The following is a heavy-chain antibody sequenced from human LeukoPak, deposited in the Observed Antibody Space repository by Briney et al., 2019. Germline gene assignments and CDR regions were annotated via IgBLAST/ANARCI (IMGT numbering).Heavy chain of an antibody. CDR2: IYTSGTA. Sequence: PSETLSLTCAVSGGSLSTYYWSWIRQPAGKGLEWIGRIYTSGTASYNPSLKSRVTMSIDTSKNQFSLKLSSVTAADTAVYYCAGDRSGWPRLFDYWGQGILVTVSS. D-gene: IGHD6-19*01. V-gene: IGHV4-4*07. J-gene: IGHJ4*02. CDR1: GGSLSTYY. CDR3: AGDRSGWPRLFDY.